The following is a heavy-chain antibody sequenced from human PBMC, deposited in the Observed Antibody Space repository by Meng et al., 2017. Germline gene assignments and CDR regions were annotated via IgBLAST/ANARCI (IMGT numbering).Heavy chain of an antibody. CDR1: GFTFSSYA. D-gene: IGHD5-18*01. Sequence: GESLKISCAASGFTFSSYAMHWVRQAPGKGLEWVAVISYDGSNKYYADSVKGRFTISRDNSKDTLYLQMNSLRAEDTAVYYCARWDTAMAIDYWGQGTLVTGSS. J-gene: IGHJ4*02. V-gene: IGHV3-30*04. CDR3: ARWDTAMAIDY. CDR2: ISYDGSNK.